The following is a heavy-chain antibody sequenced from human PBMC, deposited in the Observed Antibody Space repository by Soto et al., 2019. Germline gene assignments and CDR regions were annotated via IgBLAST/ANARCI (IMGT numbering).Heavy chain of an antibody. CDR1: GFTFSDYS. V-gene: IGHV3-7*01. CDR3: ASWGLAAAGTFYYYGLDV. D-gene: IGHD6-13*01. J-gene: IGHJ6*02. CDR2: IKQDGGEE. Sequence: SLRLSCAASGFTFSDYSMGWVRQSPGKGLEGVANIKQDGGEEDYADSVQGRFTISRDNSKNTLYLQMDSLRAEDTAVYYCASWGLAAAGTFYYYGLDVWGQGTTVTVSS.